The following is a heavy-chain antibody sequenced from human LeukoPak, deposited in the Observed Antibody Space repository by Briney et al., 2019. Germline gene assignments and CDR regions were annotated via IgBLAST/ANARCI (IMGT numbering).Heavy chain of an antibody. J-gene: IGHJ4*02. V-gene: IGHV3-48*02. CDR3: ARDSRYSFDY. Sequence: GGSLRISCAASGFIFSSYGMHWVRQAPGKGLEWVSYISSTGNTIAYADSVRGRFTISRDNAKNSLYLQMNSLRDDDTAVYYCARDSRYSFDYWGQGALVTVSS. CDR1: GFIFSSYG. CDR2: ISSTGNTI. D-gene: IGHD2-15*01.